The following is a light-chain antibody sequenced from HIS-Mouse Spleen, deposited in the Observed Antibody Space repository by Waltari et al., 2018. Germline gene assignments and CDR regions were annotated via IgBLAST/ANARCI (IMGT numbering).Light chain of an antibody. Sequence: QSALTQPASVSGSPGQSTTISCTGTSSDVGSYNLVSWYQQHPGKAPKLMIYEGGKRPPGVSNRGSGAKSDNTASLTISGLQAEDEADYYCCSYAGSSTWVFGGGTKLTVL. J-gene: IGLJ3*02. CDR2: EGG. CDR3: CSYAGSSTWV. CDR1: SSDVGSYNL. V-gene: IGLV2-23*01.